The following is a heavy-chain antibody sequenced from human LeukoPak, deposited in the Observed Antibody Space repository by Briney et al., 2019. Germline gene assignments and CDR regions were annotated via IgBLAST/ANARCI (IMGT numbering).Heavy chain of an antibody. J-gene: IGHJ6*02. V-gene: IGHV4-31*03. CDR2: IYYSGST. CDR3: ARDRQVTMVRGVPYYYYYGMDV. CDR1: GGSISSGGYY. Sequence: SQTLSLTCTVSGGSISSGGYYWSWIRQHPGKGLEWIGYIYYSGSTYYNPSLKSRVTISVDTSKNQFSLKLSSVTAADTAVYYCARDRQVTMVRGVPYYYYYGMDVWGQGTTVTVSS. D-gene: IGHD3-10*01.